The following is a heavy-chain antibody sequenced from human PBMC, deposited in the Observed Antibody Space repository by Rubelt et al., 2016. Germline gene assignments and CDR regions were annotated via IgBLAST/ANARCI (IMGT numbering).Heavy chain of an antibody. Sequence: INSDGSSTSYADSVKGRFTISRDNAKNTLYLQMNSLRAEDTAVYYCARRGGLTALFDYWGQGTLVTVSS. D-gene: IGHD4/OR15-4a*01. CDR3: ARRGGLTALFDY. CDR2: INSDGSST. J-gene: IGHJ4*02. V-gene: IGHV3-74*01.